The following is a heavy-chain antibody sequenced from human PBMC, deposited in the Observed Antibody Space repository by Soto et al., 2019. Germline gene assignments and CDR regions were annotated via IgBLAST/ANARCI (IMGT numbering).Heavy chain of an antibody. CDR2: IIPILGIA. J-gene: IGHJ4*02. D-gene: IGHD2-15*01. CDR1: GGTFSSYT. CDR3: ARDKGGAAEGLNY. Sequence: SVKVSCKASGGTFSSYTISWVRQAPGQGLEWMGRIIPILGIANYAQKFQGRVTITADKSTSTAYMELSSLRSEDTAVYYRARDKGGAAEGLNYWGQGTLVTVSS. V-gene: IGHV1-69*04.